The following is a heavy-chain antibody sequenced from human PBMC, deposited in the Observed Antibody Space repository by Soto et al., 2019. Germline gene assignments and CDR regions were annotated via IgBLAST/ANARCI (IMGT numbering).Heavy chain of an antibody. D-gene: IGHD6-13*01. V-gene: IGHV1-58*02. CDR2: IVVGSGNT. J-gene: IGHJ6*03. Sequence: SVKVSCKASGFTFTSSAMQWVRQARGQRLEWIGWIVVGSGNTNYAQKFQERVTITRDMSTSTAYMELSSLRSEDTAVYYCAAVSSSSWSQIAYCMDVWGKGSTVTVSS. CDR3: AAVSSSSWSQIAYCMDV. CDR1: GFTFTSSA.